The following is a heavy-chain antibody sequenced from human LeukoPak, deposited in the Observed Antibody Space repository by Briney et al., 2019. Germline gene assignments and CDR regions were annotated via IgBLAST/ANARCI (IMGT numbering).Heavy chain of an antibody. CDR2: ISSSSSTI. CDR3: ARSSSGREDY. Sequence: LSLTCTVSGGSISSGGHYWGWIRQAPGKGLEWVSYISSSSSTIYYADSVKGRFTISRDNAKNSLYLQMNSLRAEDTAVYYCARSSSGREDYWGQGTLVTVSS. CDR1: GGSISSGGHY. V-gene: IGHV3-11*04. J-gene: IGHJ4*02. D-gene: IGHD6-19*01.